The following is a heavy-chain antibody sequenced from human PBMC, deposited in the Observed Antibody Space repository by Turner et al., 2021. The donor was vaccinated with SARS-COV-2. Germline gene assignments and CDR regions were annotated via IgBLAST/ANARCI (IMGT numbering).Heavy chain of an antibody. J-gene: IGHJ6*02. CDR1: GFTFSSYA. CDR3: AGIQSYDRSDYYGMDV. Sequence: QVQLVESGGGVVQPGRSLRLSCAASGFTFSSYAMNWVRQAPVKGLEWVAVISYDGSNKYYADSVKGRFTISRDNSKNTLYLQMNSLRAEDTAVYYCAGIQSYDRSDYYGMDVWGQGTTVTVSS. CDR2: ISYDGSNK. V-gene: IGHV3-30-3*01. D-gene: IGHD3-22*01.